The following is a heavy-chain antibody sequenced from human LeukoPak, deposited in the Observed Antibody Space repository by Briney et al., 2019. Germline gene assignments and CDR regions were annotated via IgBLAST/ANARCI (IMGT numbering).Heavy chain of an antibody. Sequence: GGSLRLSCAASGFTFDDYAMHWVRQAPGKGLEWVSGISWNSGSIGYADSVKGRFTISRDNAKNSLYLQMNSLRAEDTALYYCASAQSCSSSSGDYWGQGTLVTVSS. CDR1: GFTFDDYA. V-gene: IGHV3-9*01. CDR3: ASAQSCSSSSGDY. CDR2: ISWNSGSI. J-gene: IGHJ4*02. D-gene: IGHD6-13*01.